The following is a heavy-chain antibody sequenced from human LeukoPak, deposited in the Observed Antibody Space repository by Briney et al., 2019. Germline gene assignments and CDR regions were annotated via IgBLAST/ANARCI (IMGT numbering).Heavy chain of an antibody. V-gene: IGHV1-46*01. J-gene: IGHJ4*02. CDR2: INPSGGST. D-gene: IGHD6-13*01. CDR1: GYTFTSYD. CDR3: ARVGSSWDFDY. Sequence: ASVKVSCKASGYTFTSYDINWVRQATGQGLEWMGIINPSGGSTSYAQKFQGRVTMTRDRSTSTVYMELSSLRSEDTAVYYCARVGSSWDFDYWGQETLVTVSS.